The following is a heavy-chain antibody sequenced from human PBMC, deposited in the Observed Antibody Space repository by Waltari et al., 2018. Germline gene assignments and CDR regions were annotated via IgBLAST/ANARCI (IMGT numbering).Heavy chain of an antibody. D-gene: IGHD3-10*01. CDR1: GSTFSNFA. V-gene: IGHV1-3*01. CDR3: ARTGNYYIVADYFQY. CDR2: INVGSGDT. J-gene: IGHJ1*01. Sequence: QVQLVQSGSEVKMPGASVNVSCKASGSTFSNFAIHWVRQAPGQGVEWVGRINVGSGDTHYSQKFQGTVTLTRDTSATTVYMELRSLRSEDTAVYYCARTGNYYIVADYFQYWGQGTLVTVSS.